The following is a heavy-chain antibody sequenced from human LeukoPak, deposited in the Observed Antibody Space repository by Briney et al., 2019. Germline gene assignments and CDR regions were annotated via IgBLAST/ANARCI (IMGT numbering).Heavy chain of an antibody. CDR3: ARRTVTTPPGFDY. Sequence: GESLKISCKGSGYSFTSYWIGWVRQMPGKGLEWMGIIYPGDSDTRYSPSFQGQATISADKSISTAYLQWSSLKASDTAMYYCARRTVTTPPGFDYWGQGTLVTVSS. CDR1: GYSFTSYW. V-gene: IGHV5-51*01. D-gene: IGHD4-17*01. CDR2: IYPGDSDT. J-gene: IGHJ4*02.